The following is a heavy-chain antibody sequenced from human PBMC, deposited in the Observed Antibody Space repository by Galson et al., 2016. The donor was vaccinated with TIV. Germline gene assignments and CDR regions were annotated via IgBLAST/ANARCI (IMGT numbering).Heavy chain of an antibody. CDR3: ARVPTKTFDFWSGYDNSFCMDV. D-gene: IGHD3-3*01. Sequence: SVKVSCKASGYTLSSYSISWVRQAHGQGLEWLGWISGYNGNKNYAQKFQGRVTMTTDTSTSTAYMELRSLRSDDTAVYYCARVPTKTFDFWSGYDNSFCMDVWGKGTTVIVSS. J-gene: IGHJ6*03. CDR2: ISGYNGNK. V-gene: IGHV1-18*01. CDR1: GYTLSSYS.